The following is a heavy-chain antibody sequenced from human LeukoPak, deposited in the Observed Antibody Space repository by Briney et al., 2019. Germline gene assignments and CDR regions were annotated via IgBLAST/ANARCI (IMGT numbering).Heavy chain of an antibody. J-gene: IGHJ4*02. D-gene: IGHD4-17*01. Sequence: GRSLRLSCAASGFTFSSYAMHWVRQAPGKGLEWVAVISYDGSNKYYADSVKGRFTISRDNSKNTLYLQMNSLRAEDTAVYYCARGPDYGDYVCWGQGTLVTVSS. CDR2: ISYDGSNK. CDR1: GFTFSSYA. V-gene: IGHV3-30*04. CDR3: ARGPDYGDYVC.